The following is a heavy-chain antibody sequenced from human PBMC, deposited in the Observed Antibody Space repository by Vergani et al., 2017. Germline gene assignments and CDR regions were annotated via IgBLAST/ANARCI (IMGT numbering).Heavy chain of an antibody. V-gene: IGHV1-69*13. CDR2: IIPIFGTA. D-gene: IGHD3-3*01. Sequence: QVQLVQSGAEVKKPGASVKVSCKASGYTFTSYGISWVRQAPGQGLEWMGGIIPIFGTANYAQKFQGRVTITADESTSTAYMELSSLRSEDTAVYYCASSPYYDFWSGYSRDYYYYYMDVWGKGTTVTVSS. CDR1: GYTFTSYG. CDR3: ASSPYYDFWSGYSRDYYYYYMDV. J-gene: IGHJ6*03.